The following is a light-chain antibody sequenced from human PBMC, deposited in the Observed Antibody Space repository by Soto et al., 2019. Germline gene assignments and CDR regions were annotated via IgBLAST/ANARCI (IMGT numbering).Light chain of an antibody. CDR3: QQYNSYPWT. V-gene: IGKV1-5*03. CDR2: KAS. J-gene: IGKJ1*01. CDR1: QSISSW. Sequence: DIQMTQSPSTLSASVGDRVTITCRASQSISSWLAWYQQKPGKAPKLLIYKASSLESGVPSRFSGSGSGTEFTLTISSLQPDDFATYYCQQYNSYPWTLGQGT.